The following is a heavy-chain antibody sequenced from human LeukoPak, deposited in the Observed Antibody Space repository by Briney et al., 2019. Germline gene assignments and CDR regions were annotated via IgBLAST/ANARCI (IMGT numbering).Heavy chain of an antibody. V-gene: IGHV4-4*07. J-gene: IGHJ4*02. CDR1: GGSISSYY. D-gene: IGHD6-19*01. CDR2: IYTSGST. CDR3: ARDLNSGWIDY. Sequence: PSETLSLTCSVSGGSISSYYWSWIRQPAGKGLEWIGRIYTSGSTNYNPSHKSRVTMSVDTSKNQFSLKLSSVTAADTAVYYCARDLNSGWIDYWGQGALVTVSS.